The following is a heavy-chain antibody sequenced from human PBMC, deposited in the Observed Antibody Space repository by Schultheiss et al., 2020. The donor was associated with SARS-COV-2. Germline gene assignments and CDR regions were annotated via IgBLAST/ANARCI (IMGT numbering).Heavy chain of an antibody. D-gene: IGHD5-12*01. CDR2: IYYSGST. V-gene: IGHV4-59*01. CDR3: ARVATPGWWFDP. CDR1: GGSISSYY. J-gene: IGHJ5*02. Sequence: SQTLSLTCTVSGGSISSYYWSWFRQPPGKGLEWIGYIYYSGSTNYCPSLKSRVTISVDTSKNQFSLKLTSMTPADTAVYYCARVATPGWWFDPWGQGTLVTVSS.